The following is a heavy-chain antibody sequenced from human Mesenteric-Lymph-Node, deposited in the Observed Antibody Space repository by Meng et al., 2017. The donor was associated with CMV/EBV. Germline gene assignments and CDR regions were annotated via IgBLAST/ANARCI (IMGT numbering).Heavy chain of an antibody. CDR3: VRDLGSADI. J-gene: IGHJ4*02. Sequence: SVKVSCKASGYTFSSYDINWVRQATGQGLEWMGRIRPTLGISSDTQKFHDRVTISADKSTSTTYLELGSLRSDDTAMYYCVRDLGSADIWGQGTLVTVSS. D-gene: IGHD1-26*01. CDR2: IRPTLGIS. V-gene: IGHV1-69*04. CDR1: GYTFSSYD.